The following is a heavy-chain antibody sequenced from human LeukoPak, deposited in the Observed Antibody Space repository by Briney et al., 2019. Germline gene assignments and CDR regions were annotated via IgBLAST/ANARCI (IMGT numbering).Heavy chain of an antibody. CDR1: GGSISGGGYY. CDR3: ARGGDFYGDYNWFDP. CDR2: IYYSGST. V-gene: IGHV4-31*03. Sequence: SETLSLTCTVSGGSISGGGYYWSWIRQHPGKGLEWIGYIYYSGSTYYNPSLKSRVTISVDTSKNQFSLKLSSVTAADTAVYYCARGGDFYGDYNWFDPWGQGTLVTVSS. J-gene: IGHJ5*02. D-gene: IGHD4-17*01.